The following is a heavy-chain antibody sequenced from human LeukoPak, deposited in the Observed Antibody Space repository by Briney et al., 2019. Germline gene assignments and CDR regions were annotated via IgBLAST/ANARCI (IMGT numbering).Heavy chain of an antibody. Sequence: GGSLRLSCAASGFTFSSYAMTWVRQAPGKGLEWVSGFSGGGGSTYYADSVKGRFTISRDNSKNTLYLQMNSLRAEDTAVYYCAKDTGSGSYWDYWGQGTLVTVSS. J-gene: IGHJ4*02. V-gene: IGHV3-23*01. D-gene: IGHD3-10*01. CDR2: FSGGGGST. CDR1: GFTFSSYA. CDR3: AKDTGSGSYWDY.